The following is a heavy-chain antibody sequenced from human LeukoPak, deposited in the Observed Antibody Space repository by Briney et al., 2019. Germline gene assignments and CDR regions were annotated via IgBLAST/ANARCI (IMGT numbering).Heavy chain of an antibody. J-gene: IGHJ3*02. D-gene: IGHD3-9*01. CDR1: GYSFTSYW. CDR3: ARRPKSYYDILTGSVTTAFDI. CDR2: IYPGDSDT. V-gene: IGHV5-51*01. Sequence: GESLKISCKGSGYSFTSYWIGWVRQMPGKGLEWMGIIYPGDSDTRYSPSFQGQVTISADKSISTAYLQWSSLKASDTAMYYCARRPKSYYDILTGSVTTAFDIWGQGTMVTVSS.